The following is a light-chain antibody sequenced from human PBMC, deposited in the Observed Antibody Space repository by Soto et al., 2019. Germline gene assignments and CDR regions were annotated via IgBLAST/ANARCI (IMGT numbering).Light chain of an antibody. CDR1: QSVDNSH. CDR2: GAS. J-gene: IGKJ5*01. V-gene: IGKV3-20*01. Sequence: TVLTQAPGTLYFSPGERATLSCRASQSVDNSHVAWYQQRRGLPPRLLIYGASNRATGIPDRFSGSGSGADFTLSISRLEPEDVAVYFRQQDGNSRPGTFGQGTRL. CDR3: QQDGNSRPGT.